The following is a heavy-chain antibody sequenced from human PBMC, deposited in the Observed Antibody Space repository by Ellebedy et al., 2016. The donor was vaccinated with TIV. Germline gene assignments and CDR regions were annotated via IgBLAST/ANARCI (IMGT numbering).Heavy chain of an antibody. J-gene: IGHJ4*02. CDR2: IKQDGSEK. V-gene: IGHV3-7*01. CDR1: GFTFSGYW. CDR3: ARDGLGYCSSTSCYELLV. Sequence: GESLKISXAASGFTFSGYWMSWVRQAPGKGLEWVANIKQDGSEKYYVDSVKGRFTISRDNAKNSLYLQMNSLRAEDTAVYYCARDGLGYCSSTSCYELLVWGQGTLVTVSS. D-gene: IGHD2-2*01.